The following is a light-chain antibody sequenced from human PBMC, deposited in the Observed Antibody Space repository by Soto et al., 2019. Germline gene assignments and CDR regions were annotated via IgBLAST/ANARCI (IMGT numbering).Light chain of an antibody. CDR2: GTS. V-gene: IGKV3-20*01. CDR3: QQFSSSPPGVT. J-gene: IGKJ4*01. CDR1: RXVXXNY. Sequence: SRXVXXNYLAWYQQKPGQAPRLLVAGTSSRATGIPDRFSGSGSGTDFTITISGLDPEDFAVYYCQQFSSSPPGVTFGGGT.